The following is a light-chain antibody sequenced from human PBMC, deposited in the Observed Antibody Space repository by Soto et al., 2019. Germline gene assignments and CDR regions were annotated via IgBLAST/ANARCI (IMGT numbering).Light chain of an antibody. Sequence: DIQMTQSPSSLSASVGDRITITCQASQDIGNHVNWYQKKPGKAPNFLIYGASNLETGVPSRFSGSGSGTDFTFTITRLQPEDVATYYCQQYENVPFSFGPGTKVDI. CDR2: GAS. J-gene: IGKJ3*01. CDR1: QDIGNH. V-gene: IGKV1-33*01. CDR3: QQYENVPFS.